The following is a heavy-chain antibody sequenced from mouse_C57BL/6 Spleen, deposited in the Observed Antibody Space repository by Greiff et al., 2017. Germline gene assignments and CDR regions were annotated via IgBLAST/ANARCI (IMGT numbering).Heavy chain of an antibody. CDR2: IWSDGST. CDR1: GFSLTSYG. V-gene: IGHV2-6-1*01. D-gene: IGHD1-1*01. Sequence: QVQLQESGPGLVAPSQSLSITCTVSGFSLTSYGVHWVRQPPGKGLEWLVVIWSDGSTTYNSALKSSLSISKDNSKSQGILKRNSRQTDDTAMYDCARHFDGSSDWYFDVWGTGTTVTVSS. CDR3: ARHFDGSSDWYFDV. J-gene: IGHJ1*03.